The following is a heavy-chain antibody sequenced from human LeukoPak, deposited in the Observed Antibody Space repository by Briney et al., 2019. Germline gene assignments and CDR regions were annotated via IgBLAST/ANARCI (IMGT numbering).Heavy chain of an antibody. CDR3: ARGRGPIVATIQYYFDY. J-gene: IGHJ4*02. D-gene: IGHD5-12*01. Sequence: GASVKVSCKASGYTFTSYYMHWVRQAPGQGLEWMGIINPSGGSTSYAQKFQGRVTMTRDTSTSTVYMELSSLRSEDTAVYYCARGRGPIVATIQYYFDYWGQGTLVTVSS. V-gene: IGHV1-46*01. CDR1: GYTFTSYY. CDR2: INPSGGST.